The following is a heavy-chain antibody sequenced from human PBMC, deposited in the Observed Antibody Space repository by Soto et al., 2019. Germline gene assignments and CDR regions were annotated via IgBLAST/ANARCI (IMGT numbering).Heavy chain of an antibody. D-gene: IGHD6-13*01. Sequence: TSETLSLTCAVSGGSISSSNWWSWVRQPPGKGLEWIGEIYHSGSTNYNPSLKSRVTISVDKSKNQFSLKLSSVTAADTAVYYCAIYSSSWRYVWFDPWGQGTLVTVSS. CDR1: GGSISSSNW. V-gene: IGHV4-4*02. CDR2: IYHSGST. CDR3: AIYSSSWRYVWFDP. J-gene: IGHJ5*02.